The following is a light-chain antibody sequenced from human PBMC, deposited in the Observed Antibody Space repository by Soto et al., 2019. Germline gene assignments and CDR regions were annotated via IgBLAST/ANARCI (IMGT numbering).Light chain of an antibody. CDR2: FNE. Sequence: QSVLTQPPSASGTPGQTVTISCSGSTSNIESNSVNWDQQLPGASPKVLIYFNEQLTSGVPDRFSGSKSGTSASLAISEGQCEDEADYYCAAWDESLHALVFGGGTKLTVL. J-gene: IGLJ2*01. CDR3: AAWDESLHALV. V-gene: IGLV1-44*01. CDR1: TSNIESNS.